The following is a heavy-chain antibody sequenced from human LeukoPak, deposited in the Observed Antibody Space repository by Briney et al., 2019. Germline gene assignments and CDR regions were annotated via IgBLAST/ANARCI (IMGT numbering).Heavy chain of an antibody. CDR1: GFTFSSYG. V-gene: IGHV3-30*18. CDR3: AKGVQLWYHYYGMDV. D-gene: IGHD5-18*01. J-gene: IGHJ6*02. CDR2: ISYDGSDK. Sequence: PGGSLRLSCAASGFTFSSYGMHGVRQAPGKGLEWVAVISYDGSDKYYAESVKGRFTISRDNAKKTLYLQMSSLRGEDTAVYYCAKGVQLWYHYYGMDVWGQGTTVIVSS.